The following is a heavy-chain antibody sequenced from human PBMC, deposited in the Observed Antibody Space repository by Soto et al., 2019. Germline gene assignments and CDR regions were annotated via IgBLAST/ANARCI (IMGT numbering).Heavy chain of an antibody. D-gene: IGHD4-4*01. V-gene: IGHV1-18*01. CDR2: ISGYNGYT. CDR3: AKADSNYAGRFSYYYMDV. J-gene: IGHJ6*03. Sequence: QVQLVPSGNEVKKPGASVKVSCKASGYTFRRYGISWVRQAPGQGPEWMGWISGYNGYTHYPQKFQGKVTMTTDTSTSTAYMELRSLRSDDTAVYYCAKADSNYAGRFSYYYMDVWGNGTLVTVSS. CDR1: GYTFRRYG.